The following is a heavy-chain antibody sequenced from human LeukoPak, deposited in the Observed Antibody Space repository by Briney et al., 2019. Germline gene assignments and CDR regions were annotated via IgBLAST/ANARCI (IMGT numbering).Heavy chain of an antibody. CDR1: GGSISSYY. J-gene: IGHJ4*02. D-gene: IGHD2-15*01. CDR3: ARFKAATLDFDY. CDR2: IYYSGST. V-gene: IGHV4-59*01. Sequence: KTSETLSLTCTVSGGSISSYYWSWIRQPPGKGLEWIGYIYYSGSTNYNPSLKSRVTISVDTSKNQFSLKLSSVTAADTAVYYCARFKAATLDFDYWGRETLVTVSS.